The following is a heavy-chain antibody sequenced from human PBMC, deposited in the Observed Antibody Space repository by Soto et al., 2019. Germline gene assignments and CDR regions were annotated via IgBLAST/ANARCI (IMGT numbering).Heavy chain of an antibody. Sequence: QVQLVESGGGVVQPGRSLRLSCAASGFTFSSYGMHWVRQASGKGLEWVAVISYNGSNKYYADSVKGRFTISRDNSKNTLYLQMNSLRAEDTAVYYCAKDGGGYGDYAENSEYYYYYMDVWGKGTTVTVSS. CDR2: ISYNGSNK. J-gene: IGHJ6*03. CDR3: AKDGGGYGDYAENSEYYYYYMDV. V-gene: IGHV3-30*18. D-gene: IGHD4-17*01. CDR1: GFTFSSYG.